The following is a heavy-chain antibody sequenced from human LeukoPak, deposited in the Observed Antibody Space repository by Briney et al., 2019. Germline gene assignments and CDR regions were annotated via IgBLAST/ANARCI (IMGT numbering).Heavy chain of an antibody. Sequence: GGSLRLSCAASGFTFSSYGMHWVRQAPGRGLQWVAVISYEGSNKYYADSVKGRFTISRDNSKNTLYLQMNSLRAEDTAVYYCARDRYYYDSSGYSRPYYYGMDVWGQGTTVTVSS. CDR3: ARDRYYYDSSGYSRPYYYGMDV. CDR1: GFTFSSYG. V-gene: IGHV3-30*03. CDR2: ISYEGSNK. D-gene: IGHD3-22*01. J-gene: IGHJ6*02.